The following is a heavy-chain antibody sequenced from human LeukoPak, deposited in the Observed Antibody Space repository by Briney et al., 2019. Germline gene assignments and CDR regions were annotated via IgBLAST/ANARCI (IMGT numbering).Heavy chain of an antibody. CDR3: ARKRGGGSNYFFDY. D-gene: IGHD5-24*01. V-gene: IGHV3-48*01. CDR2: ISITTSLI. CDR1: GFTFSSYA. Sequence: GGSLRLSCAASGFTFSSYAMSWVRQAPGKGLEWVSYISITTSLIYYADSVKGRFTISRDSAKSSLYLQMNSLRAEDTAVYYCARKRGGGSNYFFDYWGQGTLVTVSS. J-gene: IGHJ4*02.